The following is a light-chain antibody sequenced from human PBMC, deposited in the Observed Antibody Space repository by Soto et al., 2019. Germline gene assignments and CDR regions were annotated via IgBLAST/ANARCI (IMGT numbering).Light chain of an antibody. CDR3: QQRSNWPPLT. V-gene: IGKV3-11*01. J-gene: IGKJ4*01. CDR2: DAS. CDR1: QSVSSR. Sequence: EIVMTQSPATLSVSPGERATLSCRASQSVSSRLAWYQQKRGQAPRLLIYDASNRATGIPARFSGSGSGTDFTLTISSLEPEDFAVYYCQQRSNWPPLTFGGGTKVDIK.